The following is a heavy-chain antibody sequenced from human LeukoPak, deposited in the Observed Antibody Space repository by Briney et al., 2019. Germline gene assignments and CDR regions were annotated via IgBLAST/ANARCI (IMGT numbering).Heavy chain of an antibody. J-gene: IGHJ4*02. Sequence: SETLSLTCAVSGGSISSGGYSWSWIRQPPGKGLKWIGYIYYSGSTYYNPSLKSRVTISVDTSKNQFSLKLSSVTAADTAVYYCAREDGELSMGYWGQGTLVTVSS. V-gene: IGHV4-30-4*07. CDR1: GGSISSGGYS. D-gene: IGHD3-10*01. CDR3: AREDGELSMGY. CDR2: IYYSGST.